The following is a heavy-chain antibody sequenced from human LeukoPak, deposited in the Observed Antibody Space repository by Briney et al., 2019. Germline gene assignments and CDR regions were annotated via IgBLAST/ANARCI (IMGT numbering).Heavy chain of an antibody. CDR1: GGTFSSYA. Sequence: SVKVSCKASGGTFSSYAISWVRQAPRQGLEWMGRIIPIFGTANYAQKFQGRVTITTNESTTTAYMERSTLRSEDTAVYYCAYTEMGYSGYGIDYWGQGTLVTVSS. V-gene: IGHV1-69*05. CDR2: IIPIFGTA. J-gene: IGHJ4*02. D-gene: IGHD5-12*01. CDR3: AYTEMGYSGYGIDY.